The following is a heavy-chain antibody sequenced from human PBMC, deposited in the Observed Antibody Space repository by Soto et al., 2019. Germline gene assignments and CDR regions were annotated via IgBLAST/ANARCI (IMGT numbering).Heavy chain of an antibody. CDR2: INHSGST. D-gene: IGHD3-3*01. Sequence: SETLSLTCAVYGGSFSGYYWSWIRQPPGKGLEWIGEINHSGSTNYNPSLKSRVTISVDTSKNQFSLKLSSVTAADTAVYYCARGLYDFWSGYYTSWGQGTLVTVSS. CDR1: GGSFSGYY. CDR3: ARGLYDFWSGYYTS. J-gene: IGHJ5*02. V-gene: IGHV4-34*01.